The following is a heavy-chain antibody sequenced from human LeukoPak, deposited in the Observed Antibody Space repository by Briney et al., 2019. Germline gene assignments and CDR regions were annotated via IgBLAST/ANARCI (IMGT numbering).Heavy chain of an antibody. J-gene: IGHJ4*02. CDR1: GYTFSGYY. CDR3: TRGNARSWYFLY. D-gene: IGHD6-13*01. Sequence: GASVKVSFKASGYTFSGYYMHWVRQAPGQGPEWMGRVNPSSGIANYAQGLQGRVTMTRDTSISTAYMELSGLTSDDTALYYCTRGNARSWYFLYWGQGTLVTVSS. V-gene: IGHV1-2*06. CDR2: VNPSSGIA.